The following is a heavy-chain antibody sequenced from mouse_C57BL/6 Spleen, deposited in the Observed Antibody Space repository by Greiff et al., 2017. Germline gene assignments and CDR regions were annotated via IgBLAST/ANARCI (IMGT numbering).Heavy chain of an antibody. J-gene: IGHJ3*01. CDR2: IDPETGGT. V-gene: IGHV1-15*01. CDR3: VRGAWFAY. CDR1: GYTFTDYE. D-gene: IGHD3-3*01. Sequence: QVQLKQSGAELVRPGASVTLSCKASGYTFTDYEMHWVKQTPVHVLEWIGAIDPETGGTAYNQKFKGKAILTADKSSSTAYMELRSLTSEDSAVYYSVRGAWFAYWGQGTLVTVSA.